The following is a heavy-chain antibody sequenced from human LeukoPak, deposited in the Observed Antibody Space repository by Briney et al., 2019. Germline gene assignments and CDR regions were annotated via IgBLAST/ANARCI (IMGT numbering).Heavy chain of an antibody. CDR2: IKQDGSEK. V-gene: IGHV3-7*03. D-gene: IGHD5-24*01. CDR3: ARWDGYGDY. CDR1: GFTFNSYW. Sequence: GGSLRLSCVASGFTFNSYWMSWVRQAPGKGLEWVANIKQDGSEKYYVDSVKGRFTISRDNSKNTLYLQMNSLRAEDTAVYYCARWDGYGDYWGQGTLVTVSS. J-gene: IGHJ4*02.